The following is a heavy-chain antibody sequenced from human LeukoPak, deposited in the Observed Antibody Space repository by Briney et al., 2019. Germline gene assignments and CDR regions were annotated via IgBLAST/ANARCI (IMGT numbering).Heavy chain of an antibody. CDR3: ARESLIYYFDY. CDR2: IYYSGST. Sequence: SETLSLTCTVSGGSISSSSYYWGWIRQPPGKGLEWIGSIYYSGSTYYNPSLKSRVTMSVDTSKNQFSLKLSSVTAADTAVYYCARESLIYYFDYWGQGTLVTVSS. J-gene: IGHJ4*02. V-gene: IGHV4-39*07. CDR1: GGSISSSSYY. D-gene: IGHD2/OR15-2a*01.